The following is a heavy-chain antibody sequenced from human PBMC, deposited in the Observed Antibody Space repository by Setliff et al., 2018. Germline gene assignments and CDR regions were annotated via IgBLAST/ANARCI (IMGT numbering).Heavy chain of an antibody. J-gene: IGHJ6*02. CDR3: AREYVVISFVRNTHSHYGMDV. Sequence: SETLSLTCTVSGASIGSGSHYWSWIRQPAGRGLEWIGRIYTSGTTNYSPSLKSRVSISSDTSKNVITLKLNSVTAADTAVYFCAREYVVISFVRNTHSHYGMDVWGQGTTVTVS. V-gene: IGHV4-61*02. D-gene: IGHD2-21*01. CDR2: IYTSGTT. CDR1: GASIGSGSHY.